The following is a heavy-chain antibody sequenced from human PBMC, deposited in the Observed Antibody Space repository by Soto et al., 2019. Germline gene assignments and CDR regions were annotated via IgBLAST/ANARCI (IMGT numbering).Heavy chain of an antibody. CDR3: ASLMSSGYYYGMDV. D-gene: IGHD3-10*01. J-gene: IGHJ6*02. V-gene: IGHV1-69*04. CDR2: LIPVFGIP. CDR1: GGTFSTYV. Sequence: ASVKVSCKASGGTFSTYVISWVRQAPGQGLEWMGRLIPVFGIPSYAQKFQGRVTITADKSTSTAYMELSSLRSEDTAVYYCASLMSSGYYYGMDVWGQGTTVTSP.